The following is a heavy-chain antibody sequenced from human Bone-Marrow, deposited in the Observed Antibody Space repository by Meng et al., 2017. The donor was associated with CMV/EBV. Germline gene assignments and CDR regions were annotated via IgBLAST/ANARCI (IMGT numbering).Heavy chain of an antibody. D-gene: IGHD2-2*01. CDR2: IIPIFGTA. Sequence: SVKVSCKASGGTFSSYAICWVRQAPGQGLEWMGGIIPIFGTANYAQKFQGRVTITTDESTSTAYMELSSLRSEDTAVYYCARGRYCSSTSCYLSSFDYWGQGNLVTVSS. CDR3: ARGRYCSSTSCYLSSFDY. J-gene: IGHJ4*02. CDR1: GGTFSSYA. V-gene: IGHV1-69*05.